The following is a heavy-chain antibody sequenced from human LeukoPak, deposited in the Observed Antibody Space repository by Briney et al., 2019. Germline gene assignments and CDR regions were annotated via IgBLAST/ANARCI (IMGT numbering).Heavy chain of an antibody. CDR2: ISGSGGST. D-gene: IGHD3-16*01. J-gene: IGHJ4*02. CDR1: GFTFSSYA. CDR3: AKGGYYDYVWGSRNSYFDY. Sequence: GGSLRLSCAASGFTFSSYAMSWVRQAPGKGLEWVSAISGSGGSTYYADSVKGRFTISRDNSKNTLYLQMNSLRAEDTAGYYCAKGGYYDYVWGSRNSYFDYWGQGTLVTVSS. V-gene: IGHV3-23*01.